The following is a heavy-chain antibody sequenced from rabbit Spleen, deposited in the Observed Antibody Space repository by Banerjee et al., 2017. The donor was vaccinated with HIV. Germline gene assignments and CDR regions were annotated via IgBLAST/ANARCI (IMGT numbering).Heavy chain of an antibody. J-gene: IGHJ4*01. Sequence: QSLEESGGDLVKPGASLTLTCTASGFSFSSSDWICWVRQAPGKGLEWIACIYVGSSGSTYYASWAKGRLTISKTSSTTVTLQMTSLTAADTATYFCVRGDDDGDRLDLWGPGTLVTVS. CDR2: IYVGSSGST. V-gene: IGHV1S40*01. D-gene: IGHD2-1*01. CDR3: VRGDDDGDRLDL. CDR1: GFSFSSSDW.